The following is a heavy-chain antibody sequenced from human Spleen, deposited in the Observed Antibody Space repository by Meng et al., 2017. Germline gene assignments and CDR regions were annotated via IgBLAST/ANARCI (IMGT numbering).Heavy chain of an antibody. CDR1: GFTFSTYT. J-gene: IGHJ4*02. Sequence: GESLKISCAASGFTFSTYTMNWVRQAPGKGLEWVSSISSGSGYIYFADSLKGRFTISRDNAKNSLFLQMNSLRAEDTAVYYCARRTQLGIDYWGQGTLVTVSS. CDR2: ISSGSGYI. D-gene: IGHD7-27*01. CDR3: ARRTQLGIDY. V-gene: IGHV3-21*01.